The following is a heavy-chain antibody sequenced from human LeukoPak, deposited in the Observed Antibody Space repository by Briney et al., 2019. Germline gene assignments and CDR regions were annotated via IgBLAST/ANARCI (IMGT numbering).Heavy chain of an antibody. J-gene: IGHJ4*02. Sequence: SETLSLTCTVSGGSISSYYWSWIRQPPGKGLEWIGYISYGGATSYNPSLKRRVTISVDSPKNRFSLRLSSLTAADAALYYCARHGGTLDYFDYWGPGSLVTVSS. D-gene: IGHD1-26*01. CDR3: ARHGGTLDYFDY. CDR2: ISYGGAT. CDR1: GGSISSYY. V-gene: IGHV4-59*08.